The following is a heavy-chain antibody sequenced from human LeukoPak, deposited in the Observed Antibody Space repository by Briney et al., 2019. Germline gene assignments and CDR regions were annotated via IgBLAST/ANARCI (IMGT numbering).Heavy chain of an antibody. J-gene: IGHJ4*02. CDR1: GYTFTSYD. D-gene: IGHD3-3*01. Sequence: GASVKVSCKASGYTFTSYDINWVRQATGQGLEWMGWMNPNSGNTGYAQKFQGRVTMTRNTSISTAYMELSSLRSEDTAVYYCARARHTGYDFWSNYYFPFDYWGQGTLVPVSS. CDR2: MNPNSGNT. V-gene: IGHV1-8*01. CDR3: ARARHTGYDFWSNYYFPFDY.